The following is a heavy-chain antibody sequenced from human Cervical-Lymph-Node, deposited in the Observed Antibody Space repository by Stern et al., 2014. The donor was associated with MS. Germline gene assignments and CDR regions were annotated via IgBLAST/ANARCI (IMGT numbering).Heavy chain of an antibody. CDR1: GYTFTSYA. CDR3: SRDWEYQLLRAYYYYGMDV. V-gene: IGHV7-4-1*02. Sequence: MQLVESGSELKKPGASVKVSCKASGYTFTSYAMNWVRQAPGQGLEWMGWINTNTGNPTYAQGFTGRFVFSLDTSVSTAYLQISSLKAEDTAVYYCSRDWEYQLLRAYYYYGMDVWGQGTTVTVSS. D-gene: IGHD2-2*01. J-gene: IGHJ6*02. CDR2: INTNTGNP.